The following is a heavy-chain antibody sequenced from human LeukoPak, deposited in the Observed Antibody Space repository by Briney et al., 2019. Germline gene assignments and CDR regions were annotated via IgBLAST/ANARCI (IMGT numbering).Heavy chain of an antibody. J-gene: IGHJ4*02. CDR1: GYSISSGYY. D-gene: IGHD3-22*01. Sequence: SETLSLTCIVSGYSISSGYYWGWIRQPPGKGLEWIGSSNHSGSSYYNPSLKSRVTILVDTSRNQFSLKLTSVTVADTAVYYCAKDTYDSRGYYPWDHWGQGTLVTVSS. CDR2: SNHSGSS. CDR3: AKDTYDSRGYYPWDH. V-gene: IGHV4-38-2*02.